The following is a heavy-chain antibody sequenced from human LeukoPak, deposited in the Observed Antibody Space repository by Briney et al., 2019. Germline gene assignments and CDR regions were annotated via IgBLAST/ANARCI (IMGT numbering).Heavy chain of an antibody. D-gene: IGHD1-26*01. CDR2: IYYNGST. CDR3: ARDDSDTDAFDI. CDR1: GGPMNSYY. V-gene: IGHV4-59*01. J-gene: IGHJ3*02. Sequence: SETLSLTCTVSGGPMNSYYWTWIRQPLGKGLEWIGYIYYNGSTNYNPSLTSRVTMSVDTSKNQFSLKLSSVTAADTAVYYCARDDSDTDAFDIWGQGTLVTVSS.